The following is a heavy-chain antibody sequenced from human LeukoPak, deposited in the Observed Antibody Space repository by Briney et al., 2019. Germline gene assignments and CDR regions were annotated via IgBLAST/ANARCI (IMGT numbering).Heavy chain of an antibody. D-gene: IGHD3-22*01. CDR2: INHSGST. Sequence: SETLSLTCAVYGGSFSGYYWSWIRQPPGKGLEWIGEINHSGSTNYNPSLKSRVTISVDTSKNQFSLKLSSVTAADTAVYYCARATYYYDSSGYTSYFAFHIWGQGTMVTVSP. J-gene: IGHJ3*02. V-gene: IGHV4-34*01. CDR3: ARATYYYDSSGYTSYFAFHI. CDR1: GGSFSGYY.